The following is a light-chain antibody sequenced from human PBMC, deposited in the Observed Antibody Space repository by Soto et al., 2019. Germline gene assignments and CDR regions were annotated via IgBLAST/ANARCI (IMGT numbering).Light chain of an antibody. CDR3: SSYTSSSTLYV. J-gene: IGLJ1*01. CDR1: SSDVGGYNY. V-gene: IGLV2-14*01. Sequence: QSVLTQPAAVYGSPGQSITISCTGTSSDVGGYNYVSWYQQHPGKAPKLMIYEVSNRPSGVSNRFSGSKSGNTASLTISGLQAEDEADYYCSSYTSSSTLYVFGTGTKVTGL. CDR2: EVS.